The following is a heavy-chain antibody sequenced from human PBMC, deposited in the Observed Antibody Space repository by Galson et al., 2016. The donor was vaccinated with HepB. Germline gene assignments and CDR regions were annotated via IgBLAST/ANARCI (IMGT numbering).Heavy chain of an antibody. J-gene: IGHJ4*02. CDR1: GDSVSSKSAA. CDR3: ARDAKSVESSGSNFAD. CDR2: TYYRSKWYN. D-gene: IGHD3-22*01. Sequence: CAISGDSVSSKSAAWNWIRQSPSRGLEWLGRTYYRSKWYNDYAVSLKIRISINPDTSKNQFSLQLNSVTPEDTAVYYCARDAKSVESSGSNFADWGQGTLVTVSS. V-gene: IGHV6-1*01.